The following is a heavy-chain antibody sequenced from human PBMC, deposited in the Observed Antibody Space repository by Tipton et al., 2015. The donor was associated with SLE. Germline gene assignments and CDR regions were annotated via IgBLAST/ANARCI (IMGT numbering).Heavy chain of an antibody. CDR3: AATVTALSGAVYYGMDV. V-gene: IGHV1-58*02. Sequence: QSGAEVKKPGTSVKVSCKASGFTFSTSAMHWVRQARGQRLEWIGWIVVGSGLTTYAQKFQERVTISSDMSTTTVFLELSSLGSEDTAMYYCAATVTALSGAVYYGMDVRGHGTTVTVSS. J-gene: IGHJ6*02. CDR1: GFTFSTSA. D-gene: IGHD2-8*02. CDR2: IVVGSGLT.